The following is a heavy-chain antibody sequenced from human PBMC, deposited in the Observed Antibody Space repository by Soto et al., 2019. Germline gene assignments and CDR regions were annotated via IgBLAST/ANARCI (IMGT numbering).Heavy chain of an antibody. CDR1: GYTFTSYD. CDR3: VRFDRLTTLSSRRWYSSRWDLLTIDY. J-gene: IGHJ4*02. D-gene: IGHD6-19*01. Sequence: ASVKVSCKASGYTFTSYDINWVRQATGQGLEWMGWMNPNSGNTDYAQKFQGRVTMTRNTSISTAYMELSSLRSEDMVVYSCVRFDRLTTLSSRRWYSSRWDLLTIDYWGQGTLVTLSS. V-gene: IGHV1-8*01. CDR2: MNPNSGNT.